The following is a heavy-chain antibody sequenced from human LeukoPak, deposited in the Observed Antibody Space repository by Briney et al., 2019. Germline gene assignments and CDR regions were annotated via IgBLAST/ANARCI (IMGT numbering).Heavy chain of an antibody. Sequence: GASVKVSCKASGYTFTSYGISWVRQAPGQGLERMGWISAYNGNTNYAQKLQGRVTMTTDTSTSTAYMELRSLRSDDTAVYYCARDRGYYYDSSGYLAYWGQGTLVTVSS. D-gene: IGHD3-22*01. CDR3: ARDRGYYYDSSGYLAY. CDR2: ISAYNGNT. J-gene: IGHJ4*02. CDR1: GYTFTSYG. V-gene: IGHV1-18*01.